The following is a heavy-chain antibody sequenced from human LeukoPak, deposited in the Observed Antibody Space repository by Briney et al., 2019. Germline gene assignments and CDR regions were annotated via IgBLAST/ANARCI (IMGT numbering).Heavy chain of an antibody. CDR2: ITSSSSYI. CDR1: GFTFSSYT. CDR3: ARVSGYYNWFDP. J-gene: IGHJ5*02. V-gene: IGHV3-21*01. D-gene: IGHD3-3*01. Sequence: GGSLRLSRAVSGFTFSSYTMNWVRQAPGKGLEWVSSITSSSSYIYYVDSVKGRFTISRDNAKNSLYLQMNSLRAEDTAVYYCARVSGYYNWFDPWGQGTLVTVSS.